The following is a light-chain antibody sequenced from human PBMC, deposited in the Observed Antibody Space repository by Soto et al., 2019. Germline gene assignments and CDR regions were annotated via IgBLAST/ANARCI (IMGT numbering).Light chain of an antibody. CDR3: QHYDGSPRT. V-gene: IGKV3-20*01. J-gene: IGKJ2*01. CDR2: GVF. Sequence: ETVLTQAPGTVSLSPGERATLSCTTSQSVKRNYLAWYQQKPGQAPRLLIYGVFNRATGIPDRFSGRGSGTDFTLTISALEPEDSAVYYCQHYDGSPRTFGQGTKLEI. CDR1: QSVKRNY.